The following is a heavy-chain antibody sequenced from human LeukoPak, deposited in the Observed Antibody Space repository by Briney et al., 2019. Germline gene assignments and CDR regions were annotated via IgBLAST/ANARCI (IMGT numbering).Heavy chain of an antibody. CDR1: GYTFTSYY. CDR2: INPSGGST. CDR3: ARDRYDFWSGYYISYYFDY. Sequence: ASVKVSCKASGYTFTSYYMHWVRQAPGQGLEWMGIINPSGGSTSYAQKFQGGVTMTRDTSTSTVYMELSSLRSEDTAVYYCARDRYDFWSGYYISYYFDYWGQGTLVTVSS. D-gene: IGHD3-3*01. J-gene: IGHJ4*02. V-gene: IGHV1-46*01.